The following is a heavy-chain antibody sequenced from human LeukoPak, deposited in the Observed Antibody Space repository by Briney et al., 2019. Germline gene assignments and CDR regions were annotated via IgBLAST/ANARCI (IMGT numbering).Heavy chain of an antibody. CDR3: ARHPGRWPFYYFDY. D-gene: IGHD3-3*02. J-gene: IGHJ4*02. CDR2: LYYSGST. CDR1: GGSISSTTYY. Sequence: SDTLSLTCIISGGSISSTTYYWGWIRQPPGKGLEWIGTLYYSGSTYYNPSLKSRVTISVDTSKNQFSLKLSSVTAADTAVYYCARHPGRWPFYYFDYWGQGTLVTVSS. V-gene: IGHV4-39*01.